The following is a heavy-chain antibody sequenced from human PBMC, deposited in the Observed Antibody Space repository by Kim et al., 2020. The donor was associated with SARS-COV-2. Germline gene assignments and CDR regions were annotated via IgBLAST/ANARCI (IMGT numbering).Heavy chain of an antibody. V-gene: IGHV3-33*01. Sequence: GGSLRLSCAASGFTFSSYGMHWVRQAPGKGLEWVAVIWYDGSNKYYADSVKGRFTISRDNSKNTLYLQMNSLRAEDTAVYYCAREDYYGSGGPSAYYYYYGMDVWGQGTTVTVSS. CDR2: IWYDGSNK. J-gene: IGHJ6*02. D-gene: IGHD3-10*01. CDR3: AREDYYGSGGPSAYYYYYGMDV. CDR1: GFTFSSYG.